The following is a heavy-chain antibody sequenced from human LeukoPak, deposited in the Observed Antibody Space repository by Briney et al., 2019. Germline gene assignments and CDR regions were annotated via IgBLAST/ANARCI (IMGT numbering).Heavy chain of an antibody. J-gene: IGHJ4*02. CDR2: IRYDGSNK. CDR1: GFTFSSYG. V-gene: IGHV3-30*02. Sequence: GGSLRLPCAASGFTFSSYGMYWVRQAPGKGLEWVAFIRYDGSNKYYADSVKGRFTISRDNSKNTLYLQMNSLRAEDTAVYYCAKDLVVLKYYFDYWGQGTLVTVSS. D-gene: IGHD2-2*01. CDR3: AKDLVVLKYYFDY.